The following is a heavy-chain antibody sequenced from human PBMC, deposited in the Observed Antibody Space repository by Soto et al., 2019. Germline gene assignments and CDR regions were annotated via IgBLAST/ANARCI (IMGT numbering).Heavy chain of an antibody. CDR1: GFMFSSAW. V-gene: IGHV3-15*01. CDR3: VEGWNDF. CDR2: IKSTKAGGAR. J-gene: IGHJ4*02. Sequence: EVQVVESGGDLVEPGGSLRLSCVTSGFMFSSAWMSWVRQAPGKGLEWVARIKSTKAGGARDYAAPVNGRFSISRDDSKSTVYLQMNSLRAEDTALYYCVEGWNDFWGQGTLVTVSS. D-gene: IGHD1-1*01.